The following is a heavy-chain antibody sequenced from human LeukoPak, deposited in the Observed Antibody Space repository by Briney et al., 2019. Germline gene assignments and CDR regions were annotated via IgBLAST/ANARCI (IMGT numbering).Heavy chain of an antibody. V-gene: IGHV3-9*01. CDR3: AKVACSSIACYSDY. CDR1: GFTFDDYA. J-gene: IGHJ4*02. D-gene: IGHD2-2*01. Sequence: PGGSLRLSCAASGFTFDDYAMHWARQAPGKGLEWVSGISWNSGTIGYADSVKGRFTISRDNAKKSLYLQMNSLRAEDTALYYCAKVACSSIACYSDYWGQGTLVTVSS. CDR2: ISWNSGTI.